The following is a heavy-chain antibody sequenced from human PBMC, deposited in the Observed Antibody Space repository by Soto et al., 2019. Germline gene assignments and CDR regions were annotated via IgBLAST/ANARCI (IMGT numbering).Heavy chain of an antibody. V-gene: IGHV4-34*01. CDR3: ARGGKGLRSLWFDP. D-gene: IGHD4-17*01. J-gene: IGHJ5*02. CDR2: INHSGST. CDR1: GGSFSGYY. Sequence: SETLSLTCAVYGGSFSGYYWSWIRQPPGKGLEWIGEINHSGSTNYNPSLKSRVTISVDTSKNQFSLKLSSVTAADTAVYYCARGGKGLRSLWFDPWGQGTLITFSS.